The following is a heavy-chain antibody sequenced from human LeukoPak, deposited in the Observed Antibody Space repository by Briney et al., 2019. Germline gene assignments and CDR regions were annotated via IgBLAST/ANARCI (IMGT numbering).Heavy chain of an antibody. J-gene: IGHJ4*02. CDR2: ISYDGSNK. CDR3: AKELSYCSGGSCYSSPSPQDY. Sequence: GGSLRLSCAASGFTFSSYGMHWVRQAPGKGLEWVAVISYDGSNKYYADSVKGRFTISRDNSKNTLYLQMNSLRAEDTAVYYCAKELSYCSGGSCYSSPSPQDYWGQGTLVTVSS. D-gene: IGHD2-15*01. CDR1: GFTFSSYG. V-gene: IGHV3-30*18.